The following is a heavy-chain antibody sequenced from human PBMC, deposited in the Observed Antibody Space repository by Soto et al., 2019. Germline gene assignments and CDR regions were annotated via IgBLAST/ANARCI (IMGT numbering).Heavy chain of an antibody. J-gene: IGHJ4*02. D-gene: IGHD6-6*01. V-gene: IGHV3-7*04. CDR2: IKQDGSEK. CDR3: ARGKHSSSSELDY. CDR1: GFTFSSYW. Sequence: PGGSLRLSCAASGFTFSSYWMSWVRQAPGKGLEWVANIKQDGSEKYYVDSVKGRFTISRDNAKNSLYLQMNSLRAEDTAVYYCARGKHSSSSELDYWGQGTLVTVSS.